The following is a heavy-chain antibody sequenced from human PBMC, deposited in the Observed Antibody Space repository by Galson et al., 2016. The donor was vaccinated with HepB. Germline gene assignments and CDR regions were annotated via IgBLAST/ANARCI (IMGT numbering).Heavy chain of an antibody. Sequence: SLRLSCAASGLSFSSHWLSWVRQAPGKGLEWVANIKEDGDEEFYVDSVKGRFTISRDNAKNSLFLQMNSPTTHDTAVYYCAKGPPNLAYWGQGALVTVSS. J-gene: IGHJ4*02. V-gene: IGHV3-7*03. CDR1: GLSFSSHW. CDR3: AKGPPNLAY. CDR2: IKEDGDEE.